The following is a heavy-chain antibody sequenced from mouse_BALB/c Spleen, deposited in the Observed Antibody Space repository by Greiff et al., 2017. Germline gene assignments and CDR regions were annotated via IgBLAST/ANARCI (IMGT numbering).Heavy chain of an antibody. CDR2: IYPGDGDT. V-gene: IGHV1-82*01. CDR3: ARGGNYGLYFDV. J-gene: IGHJ1*01. D-gene: IGHD2-1*01. CDR1: GYAFSSSW. Sequence: QVQLQQSGLELVKPGASVKISCKASGYAFSSSWMNWVKQRPGQGLEWIGRIYPGDGDTNYNGKFKGKATLTADKSSSTAYMQLSSLTSVDSAVYFCARGGNYGLYFDVWGAGTTVTVSS.